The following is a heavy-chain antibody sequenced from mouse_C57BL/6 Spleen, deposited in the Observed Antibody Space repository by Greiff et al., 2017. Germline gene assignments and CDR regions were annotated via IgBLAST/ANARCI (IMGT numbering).Heavy chain of an antibody. CDR3: ERVGYSNYYAMDY. V-gene: IGHV1-26*01. D-gene: IGHD2-5*01. CDR1: GYTFTDYY. J-gene: IGHJ4*01. Sequence: EVQLQQSGPELVKPGASVKITCKASGYTFTDYYMNWVKQSHGKSLEWIGDMNPNNGGTSYNQKFKGKATFTVDKSSSTAYMELRSLTSEDSAVYYCERVGYSNYYAMDYWGQGTSVTVSS. CDR2: MNPNNGGT.